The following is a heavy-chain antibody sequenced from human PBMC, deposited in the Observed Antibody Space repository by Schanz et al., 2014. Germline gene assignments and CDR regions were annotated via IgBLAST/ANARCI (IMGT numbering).Heavy chain of an antibody. D-gene: IGHD3-22*01. CDR1: GFTFSSYG. CDR2: IWYDGSNE. Sequence: QVQLVESGGGVAQPGRSLRLSCAASGFTFSSYGMHWVRQAPGKGLEWVALIWYDGSNEYYADSVKGRFTISRDNAKNLLYLQMNSLRAEDTAIYFCAKDAAYYDSVIFPDHWGQGTLVTVSS. CDR3: AKDAAYYDSVIFPDH. J-gene: IGHJ4*02. V-gene: IGHV3-33*06.